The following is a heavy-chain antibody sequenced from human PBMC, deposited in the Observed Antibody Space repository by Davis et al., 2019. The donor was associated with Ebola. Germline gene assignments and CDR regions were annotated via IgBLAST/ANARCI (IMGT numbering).Heavy chain of an antibody. CDR1: GFIVSSNY. Sequence: GESLKISCAASGFIVSSNYMSWVRQAPGKGLEWVSAIYSGGTTNYADSVKGRFTISRHNSKNTLYLQINSLRAEDTAVYYCARGYYDSTGNRYFDFWGRGTLVTVSS. V-gene: IGHV3-53*04. CDR2: IYSGGTT. J-gene: IGHJ2*01. D-gene: IGHD3-22*01. CDR3: ARGYYDSTGNRYFDF.